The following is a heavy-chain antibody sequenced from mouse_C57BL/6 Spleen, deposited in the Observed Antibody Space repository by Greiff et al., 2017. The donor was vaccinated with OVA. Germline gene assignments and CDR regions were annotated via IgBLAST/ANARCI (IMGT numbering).Heavy chain of an antibody. CDR3: ARRGYYEWYFYY. CDR2: IYPGDGDT. CDR1: GYAFSSSW. Sequence: QVQLKQSGPELVKPGASVKISCKASGYAFSSSWMNWVKQRPGKGLEWIGRIYPGDGDTNYNGKFKGKATLTADKSSITAYMQLSSLTSEDSAVYFCARRGYYEWYFYYWGQGTTLTVSS. J-gene: IGHJ2*01. D-gene: IGHD1-1*01. V-gene: IGHV1-82*01.